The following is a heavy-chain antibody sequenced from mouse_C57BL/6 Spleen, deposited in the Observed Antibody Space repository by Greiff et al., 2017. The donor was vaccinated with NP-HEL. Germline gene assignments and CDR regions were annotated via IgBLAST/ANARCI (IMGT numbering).Heavy chain of an antibody. Sequence: VHVKQSGPELVKPGDSVKISCKASGYSFTGYFMNWVMQSHGKSLEWIGRINPYNGDTFYNQKFKGKATLTVDKSSSTAHMELRSLTSEDSAVYYCARSDYDPYFDYWGQGTTLTVSS. D-gene: IGHD2-4*01. CDR2: INPYNGDT. CDR3: ARSDYDPYFDY. V-gene: IGHV1-20*01. CDR1: GYSFTGYF. J-gene: IGHJ2*01.